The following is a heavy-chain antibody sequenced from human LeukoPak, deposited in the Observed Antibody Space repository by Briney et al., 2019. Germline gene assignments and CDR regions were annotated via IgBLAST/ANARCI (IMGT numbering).Heavy chain of an antibody. J-gene: IGHJ5*02. Sequence: GASVKVSCKASGYTFTGYYMHWVRQAPGQGLEWMGWINPNSGGTNYAQKFQGRVTMTRDTSISTAYMELSRLRSDDTAVYYCARDNWFGKLRAFRGWFDPWGQGTLVTVSS. V-gene: IGHV1-2*02. CDR1: GYTFTGYY. D-gene: IGHD3-10*01. CDR3: ARDNWFGKLRAFRGWFDP. CDR2: INPNSGGT.